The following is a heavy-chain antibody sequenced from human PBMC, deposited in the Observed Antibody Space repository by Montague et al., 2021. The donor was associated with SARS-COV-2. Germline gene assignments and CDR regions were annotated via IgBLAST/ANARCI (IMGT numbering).Heavy chain of an antibody. CDR2: IYYSGTT. CDR1: GGSISGYF. D-gene: IGHD3-10*01. J-gene: IGHJ4*02. CDR3: AVTDYFASGKYDF. Sequence: SETLSLTCTVSGGSISGYFWCWIRQSPGKGLEWIGYIYYSGTTKYNHAFKRRVAISLETSTDQFSLKLNSVTAADTAAYCCAVTDYFASGKYDFWGQGTRVTVSS. V-gene: IGHV4-59*08.